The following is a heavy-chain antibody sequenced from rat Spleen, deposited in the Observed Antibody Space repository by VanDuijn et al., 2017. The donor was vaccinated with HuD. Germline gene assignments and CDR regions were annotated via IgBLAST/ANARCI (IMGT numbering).Heavy chain of an antibody. CDR1: GFTFSNYD. J-gene: IGHJ2*01. D-gene: IGHD1-12*03. CDR2: ISTSGGST. V-gene: IGHV5-25*01. Sequence: EVQLVESGGGLVQPGRSLKLSCAASGFTFSNYDMAWVRQAPTKGLEWVASISTSGGSTYYRDSVKGRFTVSRDNAKSTLYLQMDSLRSEDTATYYCARNYYDGYYLYFDYWGQGVMVTVSS. CDR3: ARNYYDGYYLYFDY.